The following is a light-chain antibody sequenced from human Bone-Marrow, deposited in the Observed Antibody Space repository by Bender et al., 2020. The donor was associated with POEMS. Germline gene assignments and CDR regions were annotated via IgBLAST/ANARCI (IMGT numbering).Light chain of an antibody. CDR3: STWDDRLNAWL. CDR2: AVD. J-gene: IGLJ3*02. V-gene: IGLV1-44*01. Sequence: SVLTQPPSASGTPGQSVTISCSGGSIGRNAINWYQQLPGTAPRLVIYAVDRRPSGVPNRFSASKSGSSASLAISGLQSEDAADYYCSTWDDRLNAWLSGGGNKLTVL. CDR1: SIGRNA.